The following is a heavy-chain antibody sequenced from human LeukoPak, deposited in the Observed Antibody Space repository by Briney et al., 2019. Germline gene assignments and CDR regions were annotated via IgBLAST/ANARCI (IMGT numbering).Heavy chain of an antibody. V-gene: IGHV3-21*04. CDR3: AKDLKRGDWGPFDY. J-gene: IGHJ4*02. CDR1: GFTFSSYS. D-gene: IGHD3/OR15-3a*01. Sequence: GGSLRLSCAASGFTFSSYSMNWVRQAPGKGLEWVSSISSSSSYIYYADSVKGRFTISRDNAKNSLYLQMNSLRAEDTAVYYCAKDLKRGDWGPFDYWGQGTLVTVSS. CDR2: ISSSSSYI.